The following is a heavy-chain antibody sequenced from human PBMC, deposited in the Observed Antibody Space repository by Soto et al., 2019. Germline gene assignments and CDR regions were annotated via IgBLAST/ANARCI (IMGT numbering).Heavy chain of an antibody. CDR2: IYYSGTT. Sequence: QVQLQESGPGLVKPSDTLSLTCAVSGYSISSSNWWGWIRQPPGKGLEWIGYIYYSGTTYYNPSLNRRVALSVDTSTTQFSRKLTSVTAVDTAVYSGARREIQGPIDYWGQGTLVTASS. D-gene: IGHD1-26*01. J-gene: IGHJ4*02. V-gene: IGHV4-28*01. CDR1: GYSISSSNW. CDR3: ARREIQGPIDY.